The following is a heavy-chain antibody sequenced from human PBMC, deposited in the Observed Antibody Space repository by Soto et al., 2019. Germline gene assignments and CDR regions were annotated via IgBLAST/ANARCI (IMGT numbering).Heavy chain of an antibody. Sequence: QVQLVESGGGVVQPGRSLRLSCAASGFTFRNYGIHWVRQAPGKGLEWVAIVWYDGTTKYYADSVKGRFTISRDNSKNTAYLEVNSLRVADTAVYYCARLGGSGSYTVDYWGQGTRVTVSS. CDR3: ARLGGSGSYTVDY. CDR2: VWYDGTTK. CDR1: GFTFRNYG. D-gene: IGHD3-10*01. V-gene: IGHV3-33*01. J-gene: IGHJ4*01.